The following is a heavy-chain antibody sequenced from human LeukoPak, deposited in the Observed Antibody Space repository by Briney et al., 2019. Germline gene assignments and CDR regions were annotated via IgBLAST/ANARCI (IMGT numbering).Heavy chain of an antibody. CDR1: GFTFSDYS. J-gene: IGHJ4*02. D-gene: IGHD3-10*01. Sequence: GGSLRLSCAASGFTFSDYSINWVRQAPGKGLEWVSSINPTSTSIYYADAVKGRFTISRDNAKNSLYLQMNSLRAEDTAVYYCAREFFYGSGSYSYWGQGTLVTVSS. V-gene: IGHV3-21*01. CDR3: AREFFYGSGSYSY. CDR2: INPTSTSI.